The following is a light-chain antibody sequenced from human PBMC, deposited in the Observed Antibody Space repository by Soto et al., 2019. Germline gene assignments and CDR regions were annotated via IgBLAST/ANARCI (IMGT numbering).Light chain of an antibody. CDR3: SSYTSSSTI. Sequence: QSALTQPASVSGSPGQSITISCTGTSSDVGGYNYVSWYQQHPGKAPKLMIYEVSNRPSGVSNRVSGSKSGNTAALTISGLQAEDEADYYCSSYTSSSTIFGTGTKLTVL. CDR1: SSDVGGYNY. J-gene: IGLJ1*01. CDR2: EVS. V-gene: IGLV2-14*01.